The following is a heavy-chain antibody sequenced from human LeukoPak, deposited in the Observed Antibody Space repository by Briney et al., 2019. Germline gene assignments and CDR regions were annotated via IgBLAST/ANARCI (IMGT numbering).Heavy chain of an antibody. CDR3: ARADLVWGKPYGMDV. V-gene: IGHV1-69*05. J-gene: IGHJ6*02. CDR2: IIPIFGTA. CDR1: GGTFSSYA. Sequence: SVKVSCKASGGTFSSYAISWVRQAPGQGLEWMGGIIPIFGTANYAQKFQGRVTMTRDTSTSTVYMELSSLRSEDTAVYYCARADLVWGKPYGMDVWGQGTTVTVSS. D-gene: IGHD3-16*01.